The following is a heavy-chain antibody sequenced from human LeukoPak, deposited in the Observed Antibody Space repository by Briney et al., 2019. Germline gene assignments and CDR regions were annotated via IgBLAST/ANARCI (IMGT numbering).Heavy chain of an antibody. CDR3: ARFYSYGDFDI. Sequence: SETLSLTCTVSGGSISSYYWSWIRQPPGKGLEWIGYIYYSGSTNYNPSLKSRVTISVDTSKNQFSLKLSSMTAADTAVYYCARFYSYGDFDIWGQGTMVTVSS. J-gene: IGHJ3*02. CDR2: IYYSGST. V-gene: IGHV4-59*01. D-gene: IGHD5-18*01. CDR1: GGSISSYY.